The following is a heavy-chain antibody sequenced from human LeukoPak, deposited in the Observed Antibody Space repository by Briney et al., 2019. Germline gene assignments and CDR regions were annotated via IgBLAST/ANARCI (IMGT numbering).Heavy chain of an antibody. J-gene: IGHJ4*02. CDR2: FDPEDGET. CDR3: ATGLSGSYYVFDY. Sequence: GASVKVSCKVSGYALTELSMHWVRQAPGKGLEWMGGFDPEDGETIYAQKFQGRVTMTEDTSTDTAYMELSSLRSEDTAVYYCATGLSGSYYVFDYWGQGTLVTVSS. D-gene: IGHD1-26*01. V-gene: IGHV1-24*01. CDR1: GYALTELS.